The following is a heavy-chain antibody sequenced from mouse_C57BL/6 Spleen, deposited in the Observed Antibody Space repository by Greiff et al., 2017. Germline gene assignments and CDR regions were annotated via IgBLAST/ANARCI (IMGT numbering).Heavy chain of an antibody. CDR1: GFTFSSYG. CDR2: ISSGGSYT. Sequence: EVKLVESGGDLVKPGGSLKLSCAASGFTFSSYGMSWVRQTPDKRLEWVATISSGGSYTYYPDSVKGRFTISRDNAKNTLYLQMSSLKSEDTAMYYCARQSDYYGSPYYAMDYWGQGTSVTVSS. D-gene: IGHD1-1*01. V-gene: IGHV5-6*01. J-gene: IGHJ4*01. CDR3: ARQSDYYGSPYYAMDY.